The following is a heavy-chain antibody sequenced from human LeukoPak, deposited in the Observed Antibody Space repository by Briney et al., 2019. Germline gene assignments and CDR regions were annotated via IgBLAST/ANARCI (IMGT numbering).Heavy chain of an antibody. CDR1: GASIVTYY. Sequence: SDPLTLPGTVLGASIVTYYWNGIRQSPGKALEGMGCIYYSVSTNYNRSLNSRVTISVDTSRNQFALKLTSVTAADTAVYYCASYYDRSGYHEAFQNWGEGTLVSVSS. CDR3: ASYYDRSGYHEAFQN. J-gene: IGHJ1*01. V-gene: IGHV4-59*13. CDR2: IYYSVST. D-gene: IGHD3-22*01.